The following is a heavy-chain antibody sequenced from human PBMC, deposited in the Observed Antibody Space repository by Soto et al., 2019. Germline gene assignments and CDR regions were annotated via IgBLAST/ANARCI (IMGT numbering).Heavy chain of an antibody. D-gene: IGHD3-16*01. J-gene: IGHJ4*02. V-gene: IGHV2-5*02. CDR3: AHGHYDYIWGGAGFGFDY. Sequence: QITLKESGPTLVKPTQTLTLTCTFSGFSLSTSGVGVGWIRQPPGKALEWLALIYWDDDKRYSPSLKSRLTITKDTSKNQVVLTMTNMDPVDTAPYYCAHGHYDYIWGGAGFGFDYWGQGTLVTVSS. CDR2: IYWDDDK. CDR1: GFSLSTSGVG.